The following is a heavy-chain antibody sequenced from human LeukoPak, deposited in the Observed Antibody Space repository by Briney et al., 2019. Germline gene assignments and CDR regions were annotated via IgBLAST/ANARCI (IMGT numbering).Heavy chain of an antibody. D-gene: IGHD3-22*01. CDR2: ISSSSSYI. CDR1: GFTFSSYS. CDR3: ARVFVRYYDSSGAFDY. J-gene: IGHJ4*02. V-gene: IGHV3-21*01. Sequence: KPGGSLRLSCAASGFTFSSYSMNWVRQAPGKGLEWVSSISSSSSYIYYADSVKGRFTISRDNAKNSLYLQMNSLRAEDTAVDYCARVFVRYYDSSGAFDYWGQGTLVTVSS.